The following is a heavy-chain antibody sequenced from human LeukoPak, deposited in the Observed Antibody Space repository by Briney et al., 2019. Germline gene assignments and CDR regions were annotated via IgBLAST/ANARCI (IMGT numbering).Heavy chain of an antibody. D-gene: IGHD3-10*01. Sequence: ASVKVSCKASGYTFTSFGISWVRQAPGQRLEWMGWISAYNGNTNYAQKLQGRVTMTTDTSTSTAYMELRSLRSDDTAVYYCARNLWFGESSDAFDMWGQGTMVTVSS. CDR3: ARNLWFGESSDAFDM. CDR1: GYTFTSFG. V-gene: IGHV1-18*01. J-gene: IGHJ3*02. CDR2: ISAYNGNT.